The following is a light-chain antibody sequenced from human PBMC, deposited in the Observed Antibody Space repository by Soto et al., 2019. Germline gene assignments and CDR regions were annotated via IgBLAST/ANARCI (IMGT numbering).Light chain of an antibody. Sequence: EIVLTQSPGTLSLSPGERATLSSRASQSVSSSYLAWYQQKPGQAPRLLIYGASTRATGVPARFSGSGSGTDFTLTIINLQSEDFAVYYCQQYTNWPPITFGQGTRLEIK. CDR2: GAS. CDR1: QSVSSSY. J-gene: IGKJ5*01. CDR3: QQYTNWPPIT. V-gene: IGKV3-20*01.